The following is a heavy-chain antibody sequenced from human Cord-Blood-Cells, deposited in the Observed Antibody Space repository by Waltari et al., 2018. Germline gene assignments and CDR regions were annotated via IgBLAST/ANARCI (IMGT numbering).Heavy chain of an antibody. CDR1: GGSISSYY. D-gene: IGHD2-15*01. J-gene: IGHJ5*02. CDR2: IYYSGRT. V-gene: IGHV4-59*08. CDR3: ARPYCSGGSCYSGWFDP. Sequence: QVQLQESGPGLVKPSETLSLTCTVSGGSISSYYWSWIRQPPGKGLEWIGYIYYSGRTNHNPPPKSRVTISVDTSKNQLSLRLSCVTAADTAVYYCARPYCSGGSCYSGWFDPWGQGTLVTVSS.